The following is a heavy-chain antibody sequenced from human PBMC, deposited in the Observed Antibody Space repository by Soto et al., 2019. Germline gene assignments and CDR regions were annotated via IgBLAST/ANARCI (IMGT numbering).Heavy chain of an antibody. CDR3: ARLARYFDSRLLGSYFDY. D-gene: IGHD3-9*01. J-gene: IGHJ4*02. Sequence: SETLSLTCTVSGGSISSYYWSWIRRPPGKGLEWIGYIYYSGSTNYNPSLKSRVTISVDTSKNQFSLKLSSVTAADTAVYYCARLARYFDSRLLGSYFDYWGQGTLVTVSS. CDR2: IYYSGST. CDR1: GGSISSYY. V-gene: IGHV4-59*01.